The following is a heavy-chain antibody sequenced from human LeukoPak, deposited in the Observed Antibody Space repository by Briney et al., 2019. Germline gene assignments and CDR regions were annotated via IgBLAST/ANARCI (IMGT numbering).Heavy chain of an antibody. Sequence: SETLSLTCTVSGGSLSSYYWSWIRQPPGKGLEWIGYIYYSGTTTYNPSLKSRVTISVDTSKNQFSLKLSSVTAADTAVYYCARGPLRLGEFAYWGQGTLVTVSS. J-gene: IGHJ4*02. CDR1: GGSLSSYY. D-gene: IGHD3-16*01. CDR3: ARGPLRLGEFAY. CDR2: IYYSGTT. V-gene: IGHV4-59*01.